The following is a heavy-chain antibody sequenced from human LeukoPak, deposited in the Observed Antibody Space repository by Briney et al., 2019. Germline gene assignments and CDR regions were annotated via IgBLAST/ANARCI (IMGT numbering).Heavy chain of an antibody. CDR2: INPSGGST. V-gene: IGHV1-46*01. Sequence: ASVKVSCKASGYTFTSYYMHWVRQAPGQGLEWMGIINPSGGSTSYAQKFQGRVTMTRDTSTSTVYMELSSLRAEDTALYYCARATEFGGDMYTSLYSDYWGQGTLVTVSS. CDR3: ARATEFGGDMYTSLYSDY. D-gene: IGHD3-16*01. J-gene: IGHJ4*02. CDR1: GYTFTSYY.